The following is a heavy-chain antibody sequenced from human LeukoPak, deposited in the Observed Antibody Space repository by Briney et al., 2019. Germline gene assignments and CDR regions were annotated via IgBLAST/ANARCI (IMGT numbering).Heavy chain of an antibody. D-gene: IGHD3-22*01. Sequence: GASVKVSCKASGGTFSSYAISWVRQAPGQGLEWMGGIIPIFGTANYAQKFQGRVTITADESTSTAYMELSSLRSEDTAVYYCASYRHDSSGYYAIYWGQGTLVTVSS. V-gene: IGHV1-69*13. CDR2: IIPIFGTA. CDR1: GGTFSSYA. J-gene: IGHJ4*02. CDR3: ASYRHDSSGYYAIY.